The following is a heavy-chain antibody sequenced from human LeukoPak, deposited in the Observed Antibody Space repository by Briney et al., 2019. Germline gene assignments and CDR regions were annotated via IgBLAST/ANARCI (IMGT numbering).Heavy chain of an antibody. CDR1: GYTFTSYG. D-gene: IGHD3-10*01. Sequence: WASVKVSCKASGYTFTSYGITWVRQASGQGLEWMGWISAYNGNTNYAQKLQGRVTMTTDTSTSTAYMELRSLRSDDTAVYYCARYGPSMVRGVIIRSSYYYGMDVWGQGTTVTVSS. J-gene: IGHJ6*02. CDR3: ARYGPSMVRGVIIRSSYYYGMDV. V-gene: IGHV1-18*01. CDR2: ISAYNGNT.